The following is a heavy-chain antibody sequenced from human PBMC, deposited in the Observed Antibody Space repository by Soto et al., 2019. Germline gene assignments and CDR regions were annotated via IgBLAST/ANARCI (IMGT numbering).Heavy chain of an antibody. J-gene: IGHJ6*02. Sequence: LSLTCAVYGGSFSGYYWSWIRQPPGKGLEWIGEINHSGSTNYNPSLKSRVTISVDTSKNQFSLKLSSVTAEDTAVYYCARTLYGYCRGGSCYPAYYYYYGMDVWGQGTTVTVSS. D-gene: IGHD2-15*01. V-gene: IGHV4-34*01. CDR2: INHSGST. CDR3: ARTLYGYCRGGSCYPAYYYYYGMDV. CDR1: GGSFSGYY.